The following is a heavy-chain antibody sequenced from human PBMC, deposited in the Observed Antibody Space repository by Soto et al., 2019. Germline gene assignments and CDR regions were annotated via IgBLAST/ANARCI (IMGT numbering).Heavy chain of an antibody. V-gene: IGHV4-59*08. D-gene: IGHD6-13*01. J-gene: IGHJ4*02. Sequence: SETLSLTCTVSGGSISSYYWSWIRQPPGKGLEWIGYIYYSGSTNYNPSLKSRVTISVDTSKNQFSLKLSSVTAADTAVYYCATFRDSSSWQWGNFDYWGQGTLVTVSS. CDR1: GGSISSYY. CDR2: IYYSGST. CDR3: ATFRDSSSWQWGNFDY.